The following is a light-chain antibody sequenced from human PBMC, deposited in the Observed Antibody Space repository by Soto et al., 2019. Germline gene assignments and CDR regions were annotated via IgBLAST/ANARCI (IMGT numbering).Light chain of an antibody. CDR1: QDIRKY. CDR3: QQYDNLPLI. Sequence: IQMTQSPSSLSASVGDRVTITCQATQDIRKYLNWYQQKPGKAPKLLIYDASSLETGVPSRFSGSGSGTGFTFTISSLQPEDFATYYCQQYDNLPLIFGQGTRLEN. J-gene: IGKJ5*01. CDR2: DAS. V-gene: IGKV1-33*01.